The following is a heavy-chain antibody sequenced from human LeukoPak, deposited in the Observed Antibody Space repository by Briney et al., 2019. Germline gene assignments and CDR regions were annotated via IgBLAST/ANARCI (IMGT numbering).Heavy chain of an antibody. CDR1: GFTFSSYA. Sequence: SGGSLRLSCAASGFTFSSYAMSWVRQAPGKGLEWVSSISGSGGSTYYADSVKGRFTISRDNSKNTLYLQMNSLRAEDTAVYYCAKLPITMIVVVTHFDYWGQGTLVTVSS. J-gene: IGHJ4*02. V-gene: IGHV3-23*01. D-gene: IGHD3-22*01. CDR2: ISGSGGST. CDR3: AKLPITMIVVVTHFDY.